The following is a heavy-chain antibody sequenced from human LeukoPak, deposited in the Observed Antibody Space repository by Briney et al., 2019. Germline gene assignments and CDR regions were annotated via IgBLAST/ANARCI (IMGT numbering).Heavy chain of an antibody. J-gene: IGHJ4*02. CDR1: GGSISSYY. D-gene: IGHD3-22*01. CDR2: IYYSGST. CDR3: ARFDMGITMIVVES. V-gene: IGHV4-59*01. Sequence: SETLSLTCTVSGGSISSYYWSWIRQPPGKGLEWIGYIYYSGSTNYNPSLKSRVTISVDTSKNQFSLKLSSVTAADTAVYYCARFDMGITMIVVESWGQGTLVTVSS.